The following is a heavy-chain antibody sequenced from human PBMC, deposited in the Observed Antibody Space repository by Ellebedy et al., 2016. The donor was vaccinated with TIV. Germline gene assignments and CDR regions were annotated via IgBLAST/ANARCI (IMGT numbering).Heavy chain of an antibody. CDR2: IRESGVNT. J-gene: IGHJ5*02. Sequence: GGSLRLXXAASGFTFSSYAMHWVRQAPGKGLEWVSGIRESGVNTYYADSVRGRFTISRDNTKNTLYLQMSSLRVEDTAVYYCAKLVWFGEPSSDPWGQGTLVTVSS. CDR1: GFTFSSYA. D-gene: IGHD3-10*01. CDR3: AKLVWFGEPSSDP. V-gene: IGHV3-23*01.